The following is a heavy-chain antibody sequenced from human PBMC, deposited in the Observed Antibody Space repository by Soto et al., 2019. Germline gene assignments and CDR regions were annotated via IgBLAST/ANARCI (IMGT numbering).Heavy chain of an antibody. J-gene: IGHJ4*02. V-gene: IGHV3-33*01. CDR3: ARGSWDNWNYVGYFDY. D-gene: IGHD1-7*01. CDR2: IWYDGSNK. CDR1: GFTFSSYG. Sequence: GGSLRLSCAASGFTFSSYGMHWVRQAPGKGLEWVAVIWYDGSNKYYADSVKGRFTISRDNSKNTLYLQMNSLRAEDTAVYYCARGSWDNWNYVGYFDYWGQGTLVTVSS.